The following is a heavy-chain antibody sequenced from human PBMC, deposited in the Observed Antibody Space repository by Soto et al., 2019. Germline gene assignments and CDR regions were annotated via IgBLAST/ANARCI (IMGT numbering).Heavy chain of an antibody. CDR3: ATAGYCSSTSCYRGYYGMDV. CDR1: GFTFSSYS. J-gene: IGHJ6*02. V-gene: IGHV3-21*01. CDR2: ISSSSSYI. D-gene: IGHD2-2*02. Sequence: GGSLRLSCAASGFTFSSYSMNWVRQAPGQGLEWVSSISSSSSYIYYADSVKGRFTISRDNAKNSLYLQMNSLRAEDTAVYYCATAGYCSSTSCYRGYYGMDVWGQGTTVTVSS.